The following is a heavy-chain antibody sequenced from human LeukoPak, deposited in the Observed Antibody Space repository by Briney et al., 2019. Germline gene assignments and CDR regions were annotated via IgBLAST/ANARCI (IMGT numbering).Heavy chain of an antibody. V-gene: IGHV4-34*01. CDR1: GGSFSGYY. D-gene: IGHD3-9*01. Sequence: SETLSLTCAVYGGSFSGYYWSWIRQPPGKGLEWLGEINHSESTSYNPSLKSRVTMSVDTSKNQFSLKLTSVTAADTAVYYCARHSRTYYDILTGPYGGNFDYWGQRILVTVSS. J-gene: IGHJ4*02. CDR2: INHSEST. CDR3: ARHSRTYYDILTGPYGGNFDY.